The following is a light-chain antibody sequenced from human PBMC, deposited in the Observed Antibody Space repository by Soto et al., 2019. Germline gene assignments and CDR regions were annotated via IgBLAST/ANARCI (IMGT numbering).Light chain of an antibody. J-gene: IGLJ7*01. Sequence: QSALTQPASVSGSPGQSITISCTGTSSDVGGYNYVSWYQQHPGKAPKLMIYEVSNWPSGVYSRFSGSKSGNTASLTISGLQAEDEADYYCSSYTTSSSFVFGTGTQLTVL. V-gene: IGLV2-14*01. CDR3: SSYTTSSSFV. CDR1: SSDVGGYNY. CDR2: EVS.